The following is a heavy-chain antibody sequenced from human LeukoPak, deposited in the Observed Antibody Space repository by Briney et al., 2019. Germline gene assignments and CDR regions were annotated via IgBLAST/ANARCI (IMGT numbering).Heavy chain of an antibody. CDR1: GYTFTGYY. D-gene: IGHD3-10*01. CDR3: ARGRLSKYGSGSYVYYYYYMDV. CDR2: INPNSGGT. V-gene: IGHV1-2*02. Sequence: ASVKVSCKASGYTFTGYYMHWVRQAPGQGLEWMGWINPNSGGTNYAQKFQGRVTMTRNTSISTAYMELSSLRSEDTAVYYCARGRLSKYGSGSYVYYYYYMDVWGKGTTVTISS. J-gene: IGHJ6*03.